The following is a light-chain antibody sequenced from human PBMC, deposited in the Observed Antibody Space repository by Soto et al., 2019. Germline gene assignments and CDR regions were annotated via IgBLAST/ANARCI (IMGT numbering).Light chain of an antibody. CDR3: SSYAGSNHLV. V-gene: IGLV2-8*01. Sequence: QSVLTQPPSASGSPGQSVTISCTGTSSDVGGYNYVSWYQQHPGKAPKLMIYEVSKRPTGVPDRLSGSKSGNTASLTVSGLQAEDEADYYCSSYAGSNHLVFGGGTKVTVL. J-gene: IGLJ2*01. CDR1: SSDVGGYNY. CDR2: EVS.